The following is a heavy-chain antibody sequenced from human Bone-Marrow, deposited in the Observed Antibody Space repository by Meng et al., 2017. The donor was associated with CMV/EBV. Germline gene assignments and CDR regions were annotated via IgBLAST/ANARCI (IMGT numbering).Heavy chain of an antibody. CDR2: IRYDGSNK. CDR1: GFTFSSYG. J-gene: IGHJ5*02. D-gene: IGHD6-13*01. Sequence: GESLKISCAASGFTFSSYGMHWVRQAPGKGLEWVAFIRYDGSNKYYADSVKGRFTISRDNSKNTLYLQMNSLRAEDTAVYYCARDLGQQLVQGLLNWFDPWGQGTLVTVSS. CDR3: ARDLGQQLVQGLLNWFDP. V-gene: IGHV3-30*02.